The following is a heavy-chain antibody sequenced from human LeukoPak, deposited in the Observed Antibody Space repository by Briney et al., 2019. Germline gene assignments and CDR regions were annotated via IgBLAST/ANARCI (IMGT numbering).Heavy chain of an antibody. CDR2: INSDGRIT. CDR3: ARGTGYSVFDM. V-gene: IGHV3-74*01. Sequence: PGGSLRLSCAASGFTFSSYWMHWVRQAPGKGLVWVSRINSDGRITSYADSVKGRFTISRDNAKNTLYLQMNSLRAEDTAVYYCARGTGYSVFDMWGQGTMVTVSS. J-gene: IGHJ3*02. D-gene: IGHD1-26*01. CDR1: GFTFSSYW.